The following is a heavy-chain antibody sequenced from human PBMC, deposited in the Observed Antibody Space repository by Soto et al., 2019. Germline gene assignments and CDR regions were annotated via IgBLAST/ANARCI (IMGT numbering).Heavy chain of an antibody. CDR3: ARGGRGAGRVTLDWYFPSRFDY. Sequence: QVQLQQWGAGLLRPSETLSLTCAVYGGSFSGYYWSWVRQTPGKGLEWIGEIKQGGSTNYNPSLKSRVSISIDTSKKQFSLRLNSVTAADSAVYYCARGGRGAGRVTLDWYFPSRFDYWGQGTQVTVSS. J-gene: IGHJ4*02. CDR2: IKQGGST. V-gene: IGHV4-34*02. CDR1: GGSFSGYY. D-gene: IGHD2-21*02.